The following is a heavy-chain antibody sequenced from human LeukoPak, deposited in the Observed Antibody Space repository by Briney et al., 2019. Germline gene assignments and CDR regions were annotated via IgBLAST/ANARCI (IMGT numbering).Heavy chain of an antibody. Sequence: GGSLRLSCAASGFTFSSYAMHWVRQAPGKGLEWVAVISYDGSNKYYADSVKGRFTISRDNSKNTLYLQMNSLRAEDTAVYYCARVGYYDYVWGSYRPIDYWGQGTLVTVSS. V-gene: IGHV3-30*04. CDR3: ARVGYYDYVWGSYRPIDY. CDR1: GFTFSSYA. J-gene: IGHJ4*02. CDR2: ISYDGSNK. D-gene: IGHD3-16*02.